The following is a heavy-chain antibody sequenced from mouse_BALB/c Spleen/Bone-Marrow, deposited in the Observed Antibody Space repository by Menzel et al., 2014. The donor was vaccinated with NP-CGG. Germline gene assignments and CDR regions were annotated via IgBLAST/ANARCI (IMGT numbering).Heavy chain of an antibody. Sequence: QVQLQQSGTELVRPGTSVKISCKASGYAFTNYWLGWVKQRPGHGLEWIGDIYPGSGNTYYNGKFKGKATLTADKSSSTAYMQLSGLTSEDSAVYFCTRRRSLDYWGQGTTLTVSS. CDR3: TRRRSLDY. V-gene: IGHV1-63*01. CDR1: GYAFTNYW. J-gene: IGHJ2*01. CDR2: IYPGSGNT.